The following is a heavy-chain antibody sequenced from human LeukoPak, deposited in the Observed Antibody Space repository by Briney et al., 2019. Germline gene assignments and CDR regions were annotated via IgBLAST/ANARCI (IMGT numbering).Heavy chain of an antibody. CDR2: IWYDGSNK. D-gene: IGHD1-26*01. V-gene: IGHV3-33*06. CDR3: AKGRVGYYYYMDV. CDR1: GFTFSSYG. Sequence: PGRSLRLSCAASGFTFSSYGMHWVRQAPGKGLEWVAVIWYDGSNKYYADSVKGRFTISRDNSKNTLYLQMNSLRAEDTAVDYCAKGRVGYYYYMDVWGKGTTVTVSS. J-gene: IGHJ6*03.